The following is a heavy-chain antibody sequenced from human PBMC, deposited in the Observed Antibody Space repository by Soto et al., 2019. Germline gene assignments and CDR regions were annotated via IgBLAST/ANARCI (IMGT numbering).Heavy chain of an antibody. Sequence: VKVSCKASGCTVSSYTISWVRQAPGQRLEWMGRIIPILGIANYAQKFQGRVTITADKSTSTAYMELSSLRSEDTAVYYCARATDIVVVPAPGINYYYYMDVWGKGTTVTVSS. CDR1: GCTVSSYT. V-gene: IGHV1-69*02. J-gene: IGHJ6*03. CDR2: IIPILGIA. D-gene: IGHD2-2*01. CDR3: ARATDIVVVPAPGINYYYYMDV.